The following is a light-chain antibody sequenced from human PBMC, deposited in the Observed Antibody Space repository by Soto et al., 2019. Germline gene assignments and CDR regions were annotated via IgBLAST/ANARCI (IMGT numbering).Light chain of an antibody. V-gene: IGKV1-5*03. Sequence: DIQMTXXPXXXXAXXXDXXTIXCRASHSMSRWLAWYQQKPGKVPKVLIYKASRLKSGVPSRFSGSGSGTEFTLTISSLQPDDFATYYCQQYDSYMWTFGQGTKVDIK. CDR3: QQYDSYMWT. CDR1: HSMSRW. J-gene: IGKJ1*01. CDR2: KAS.